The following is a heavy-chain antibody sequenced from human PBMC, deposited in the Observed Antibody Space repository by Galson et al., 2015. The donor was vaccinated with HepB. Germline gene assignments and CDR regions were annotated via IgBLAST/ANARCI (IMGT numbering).Heavy chain of an antibody. CDR2: IDPSDSYT. CDR1: GYSFTSYW. J-gene: IGHJ4*02. Sequence: QSGAEVKKPGESLRISCKGSGYSFTSYWISWVRQMPGKGLEWMGRIDPSDSYTNYSPSFQGHVTISADKSISTAYLQWSSLKASDTAMYYCARHGGDIDGPITFDYWGQGTLVTVSS. CDR3: ARHGGDIDGPITFDY. D-gene: IGHD2-21*01. V-gene: IGHV5-10-1*01.